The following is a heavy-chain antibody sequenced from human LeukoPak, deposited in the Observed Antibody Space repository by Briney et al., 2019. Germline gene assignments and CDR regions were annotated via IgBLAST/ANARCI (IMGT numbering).Heavy chain of an antibody. CDR2: ITWDGEAT. D-gene: IGHD4-17*01. CDR1: GFTFDYFA. Sequence: GGSLRLSCVASGFTFDYFAMHWVRHSPGKDLQWVSLITWDGEATYYADSVKGRFAISRDNSKNSLYLQMNSLTIEDTALYYCVKEADAQWRKTMVTTFDYWGPGTLVTVSS. J-gene: IGHJ4*02. V-gene: IGHV3-43*01. CDR3: VKEADAQWRKTMVTTFDY.